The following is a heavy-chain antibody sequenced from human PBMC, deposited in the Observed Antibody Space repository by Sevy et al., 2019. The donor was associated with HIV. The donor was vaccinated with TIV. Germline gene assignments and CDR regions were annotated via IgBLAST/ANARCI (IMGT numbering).Heavy chain of an antibody. V-gene: IGHV5-51*01. CDR1: GYSFTSYW. J-gene: IGHJ3*02. CDR2: IYPGDSDT. Sequence: GKSLKISCKGSGYSFTSYWIGWVRQMPGKGLEWMGIIYPGDSDTRYSPSFQGQVTISADKSISTAYLQWSSLKASDTAMYYCARPAHTMATIKTYDAFDIWGQGTMVTVSS. CDR3: ARPAHTMATIKTYDAFDI. D-gene: IGHD5-12*01.